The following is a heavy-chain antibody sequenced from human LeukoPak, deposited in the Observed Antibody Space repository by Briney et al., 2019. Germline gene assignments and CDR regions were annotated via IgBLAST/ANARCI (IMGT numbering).Heavy chain of an antibody. CDR3: ARQTCGGDCYSPFDY. V-gene: IGHV4-59*01. J-gene: IGHJ4*02. CDR2: IYYSGST. D-gene: IGHD2-21*02. CDR1: GGSISSYY. Sequence: SETLSLTCTVSGGSISSYYWSWIRQPPGKGLEWIRDIYYSGSTNYNPSLKSRVTISVDTSKNQFSPKLSSVTAADTAVYYCARQTCGGDCYSPFDYWGQGTLVTVSS.